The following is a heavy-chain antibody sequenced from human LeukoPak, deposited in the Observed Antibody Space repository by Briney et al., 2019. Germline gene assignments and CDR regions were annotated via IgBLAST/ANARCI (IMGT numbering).Heavy chain of an antibody. Sequence: GASVKVSCKASGYTFTGYYMHWVRQAPGQGLEWMGRINPNSGGTNYAQKFQGRVTMTEDTSTDTAYMELSSLRSEDTAVYYCATESIGYAYWGQGTLVTVSS. CDR1: GYTFTGYY. V-gene: IGHV1-2*06. CDR3: ATESIGYAY. D-gene: IGHD3-16*01. J-gene: IGHJ4*02. CDR2: INPNSGGT.